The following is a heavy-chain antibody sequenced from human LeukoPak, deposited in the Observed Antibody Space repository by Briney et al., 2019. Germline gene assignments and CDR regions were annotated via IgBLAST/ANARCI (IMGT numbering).Heavy chain of an antibody. CDR2: IYSGGTI. D-gene: IGHD3-22*01. Sequence: GGSLRLSCAASRFSVRTNYMSWVRPAPGKGLEWVSVIYSGGTIRYADSVKGGFTISRDNYRDTLHLQMNSLRVDDTAVYYCVRAVHHLFYSDSSGYYGDAFDVWGQGTVVTVSS. V-gene: IGHV3-53*01. CDR1: RFSVRTNY. CDR3: VRAVHHLFYSDSSGYYGDAFDV. J-gene: IGHJ3*01.